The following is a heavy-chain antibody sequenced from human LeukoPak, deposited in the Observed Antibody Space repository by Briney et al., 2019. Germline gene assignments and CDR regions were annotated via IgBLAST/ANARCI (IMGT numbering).Heavy chain of an antibody. Sequence: GGSLRLSCAASGFTFSSYAMHWVRQAPGKGLEWVAVISYDGSNKYYADSVKGRFTISRDNSKNTLYLQMNSLRAEDTAVYCCARARGYSSGWYGAFDIWGQGTMVTVSS. D-gene: IGHD6-19*01. CDR2: ISYDGSNK. CDR3: ARARGYSSGWYGAFDI. CDR1: GFTFSSYA. J-gene: IGHJ3*02. V-gene: IGHV3-30*04.